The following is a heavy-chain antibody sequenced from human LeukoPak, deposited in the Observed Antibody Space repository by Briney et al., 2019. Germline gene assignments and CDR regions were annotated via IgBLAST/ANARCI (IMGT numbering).Heavy chain of an antibody. D-gene: IGHD1-26*01. CDR3: AGDKRVGPTLFDY. V-gene: IGHV3-7*01. J-gene: IGHJ4*02. CDR1: GFIFSDYW. Sequence: PGGSLRLSCEASGFIFSDYWMSWVRQAPGKGLEWVANIKKDGSDKNYMDSVKGRFPIYRENAQKSLYLQMNSLRAEDTAVYNCAGDKRVGPTLFDYWGQGTLVTVSS. CDR2: IKKDGSDK.